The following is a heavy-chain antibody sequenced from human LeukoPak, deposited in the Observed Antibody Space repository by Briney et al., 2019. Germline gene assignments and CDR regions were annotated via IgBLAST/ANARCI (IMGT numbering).Heavy chain of an antibody. CDR3: ARGDAHGFDF. CDR1: GFTFSSYW. CDR2: IKSDGSST. V-gene: IGHV3-74*01. D-gene: IGHD2-2*01. J-gene: IGHJ3*01. Sequence: SGGSLRLSCAASGFTFSSYWMHWVRQAPGKGLVWVARIKSDGSSTGYADSVKGRFTNSRDNAKNTLYLQMNSLRDEDTAVYYCARGDAHGFDFWGQGTMVTVS.